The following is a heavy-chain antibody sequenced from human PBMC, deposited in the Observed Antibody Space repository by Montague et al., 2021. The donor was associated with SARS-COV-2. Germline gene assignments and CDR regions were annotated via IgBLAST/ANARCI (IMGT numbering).Heavy chain of an antibody. V-gene: IGHV3-21*01. Sequence: SLSFSASGFPTSGYGMNWVRQAPGKGLEWVSSISSSRRYIYYADSVKGRFTISRDDAKNSLYLQMNSLRAEDTAVYYCSSSTGGTGWLVLWGQGTLVTVSS. CDR2: ISSSRRYI. CDR1: GFPTSGYG. D-gene: IGHD6-19*01. J-gene: IGHJ4*02. CDR3: SSSTGGTGWLVL.